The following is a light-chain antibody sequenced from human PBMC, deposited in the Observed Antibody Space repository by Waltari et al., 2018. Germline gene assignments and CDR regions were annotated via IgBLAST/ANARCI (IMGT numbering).Light chain of an antibody. J-gene: IGKJ4*02. Sequence: WRSHPQPLLPAPPGDRAPIRCRMSQGISSYLAWYQQKPGKAPELLIYAAPTLQSGIPARFSGSVSGTDFPLTISCLQPEDFATYYCQQYFGLPVTFGRGTKVEIK. CDR1: QGISSY. V-gene: IGKV1D-8*01. CDR2: AAP. CDR3: QQYFGLPVT.